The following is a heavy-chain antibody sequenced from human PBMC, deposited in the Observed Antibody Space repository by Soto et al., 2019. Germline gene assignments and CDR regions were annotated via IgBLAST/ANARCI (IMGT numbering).Heavy chain of an antibody. V-gene: IGHV1-18*01. CDR1: GYTFTSYG. J-gene: IGHJ6*04. D-gene: IGHD2-21*02. CDR3: ASSLCCRDCCWGIYYYCGMDV. CDR2: ISAYNGNT. Sequence: ASVKVSRKASGYTFTSYGISWVRQAPGQGLEWMGWISAYNGNTNYAQKLQGRVTMTTDTSTSTAYMELRSLRSDDTAVHYCASSLCCRDCCWGIYYYCGMDVWGKGTTVTVSS.